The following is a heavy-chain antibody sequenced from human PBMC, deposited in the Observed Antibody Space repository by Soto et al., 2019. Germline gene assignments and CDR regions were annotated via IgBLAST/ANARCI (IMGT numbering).Heavy chain of an antibody. CDR3: ARVPLSSRRMEAYGMDV. CDR1: GFTVSSNY. Sequence: PGGSLRLSCAASGFTVSSNYMSWVRQAPGKGLEWVSVIYSGGSTYYADSVKGRFTISRDNSKNTLYLQMNSLRAEDTAVYYCARVPLSSRRMEAYGMDVWGQGTTVTVSS. D-gene: IGHD6-6*01. J-gene: IGHJ6*02. V-gene: IGHV3-53*01. CDR2: IYSGGST.